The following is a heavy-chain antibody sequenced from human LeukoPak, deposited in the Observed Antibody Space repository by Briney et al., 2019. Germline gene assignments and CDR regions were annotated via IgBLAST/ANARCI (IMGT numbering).Heavy chain of an antibody. CDR2: INWNSDNI. CDR1: GFTFDDYA. CDR3: AKDWAATVRGTDY. J-gene: IGHJ4*02. Sequence: GGSLRLSCAASGFTFDDYAMHWVRQAPGKGLEWVSGINWNSDNISYADSVKGRFTISRDNAKNSLYLQMNSLRAEDTALYYCAKDWAATVRGTDYWGQGTLVTVSS. D-gene: IGHD4-17*01. V-gene: IGHV3-9*01.